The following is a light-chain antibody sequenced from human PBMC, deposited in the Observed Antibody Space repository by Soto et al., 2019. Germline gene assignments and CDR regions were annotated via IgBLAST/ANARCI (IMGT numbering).Light chain of an antibody. Sequence: QSALTQPPSVSGARGLRDSIYCTGSSSNSGAGKDVHWYQQRPATAPKLLIYGTSNRSSGVPDRFSASKTGTSAYLSTIWLQGEEEVDYFCQSYGSSVSGWLFGTGTKVTVL. CDR1: SSNSGAGKD. V-gene: IGLV1-40*01. CDR2: GTS. J-gene: IGLJ1*01. CDR3: QSYGSSVSGWL.